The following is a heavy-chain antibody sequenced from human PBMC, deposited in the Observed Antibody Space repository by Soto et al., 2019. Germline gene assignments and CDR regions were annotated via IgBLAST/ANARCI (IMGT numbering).Heavy chain of an antibody. CDR2: ISAYNGNT. D-gene: IGHD2-2*01. J-gene: IGHJ6*02. CDR3: ARVTWSSPTHYYYYGMDV. CDR1: GYTFTSYG. Sequence: ASVKVSCKASGYTFTSYGISWVRQAPGQGLEWMGWISAYNGNTNYAQKLQGRVTMTTDTSTSTAYMELRSLRSDDTAVYYWARVTWSSPTHYYYYGMDVWGQRTTVTVSS. V-gene: IGHV1-18*04.